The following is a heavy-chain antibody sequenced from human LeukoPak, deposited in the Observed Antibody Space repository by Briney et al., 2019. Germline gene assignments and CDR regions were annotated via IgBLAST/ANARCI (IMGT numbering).Heavy chain of an antibody. CDR2: ISGSGGST. CDR3: ARAVDTQLGY. D-gene: IGHD5-18*01. CDR1: GFTFSSYA. Sequence: GGSLRLSCAASGFTFSSYAMSWVRQAQGKGLEWVSAISGSGGSTYYADSVKGRVTISRDNSKNTPYLQMNSLRAEDTAVYYCARAVDTQLGYWGQGTLVTVSS. J-gene: IGHJ4*02. V-gene: IGHV3-23*01.